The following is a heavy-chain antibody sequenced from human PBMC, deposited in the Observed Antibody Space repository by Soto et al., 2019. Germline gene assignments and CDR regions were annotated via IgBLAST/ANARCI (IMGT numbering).Heavy chain of an antibody. CDR3: AKALLTLFSYYYYYMDV. J-gene: IGHJ6*03. CDR1: GYTFTSYD. Sequence: QVQLVQSGAEVKKPGASVKVSCKASGYTFTSYDINWVRQATGQGLEWMGWMNPNSGNTGYAQKFQGRVTMTGNTSISTAYMELSSLRSEDTAVYYCAKALLTLFSYYYYYMDVWGKGTTVTVSS. D-gene: IGHD1-26*01. CDR2: MNPNSGNT. V-gene: IGHV1-8*01.